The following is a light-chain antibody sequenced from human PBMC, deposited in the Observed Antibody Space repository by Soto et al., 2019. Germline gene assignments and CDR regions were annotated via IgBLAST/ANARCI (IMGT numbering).Light chain of an antibody. J-gene: IGLJ3*02. CDR2: DTS. CDR3: LLSYSGGNWV. V-gene: IGLV7-46*01. Sequence: QAVVTQEPSLTVSPGGTVTLTCGSNTGAVTSGHYPRWLQQMPGQAPRTLIYDTSNKQSWTPARFSGSLLGGKAALTLSGAQPEDEADYYCLLSYSGGNWVFGGGTQLTVL. CDR1: TGAVTSGHY.